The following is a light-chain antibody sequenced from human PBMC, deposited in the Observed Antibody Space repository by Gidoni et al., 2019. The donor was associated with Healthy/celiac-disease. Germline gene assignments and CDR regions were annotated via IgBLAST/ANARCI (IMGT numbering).Light chain of an antibody. CDR2: KDS. J-gene: IGLJ3*02. CDR3: YSAADNNRV. CDR1: VLATKY. Sequence: SYELTQPSSVSVSPGQTARITCSGDVLATKYARWFQQKPGQAPVLVLYKDSERPSGIPERVSGSSSGTTVTLTISGAQVEDEADYYCYSAADNNRVFGGGTKLTVL. V-gene: IGLV3-27*01.